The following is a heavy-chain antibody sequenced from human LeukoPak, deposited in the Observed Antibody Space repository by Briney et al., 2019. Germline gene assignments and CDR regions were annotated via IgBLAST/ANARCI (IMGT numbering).Heavy chain of an antibody. CDR2: ISYDGSNK. J-gene: IGHJ6*02. Sequence: PGGSLRLSCAASGFTFSGYAMHWVRQAPGKGLEWVAIISYDGSNKYYADSVKGRFTISRDNSKNTMYLQMNSLRAGDTAVYYCARDRYYYDSSGYWGREEDYYYYGMDVWGQGTTVTVSS. CDR1: GFTFSGYA. V-gene: IGHV3-30-3*01. CDR3: ARDRYYYDSSGYWGREEDYYYYGMDV. D-gene: IGHD3-22*01.